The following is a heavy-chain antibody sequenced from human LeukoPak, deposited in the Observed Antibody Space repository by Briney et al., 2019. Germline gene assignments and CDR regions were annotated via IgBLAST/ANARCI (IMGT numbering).Heavy chain of an antibody. J-gene: IGHJ5*02. D-gene: IGHD2-15*01. CDR2: INHSGST. CDR3: ARGAVVVADLDWFDP. V-gene: IGHV4-34*01. CDR1: GGSFSGYY. Sequence: SDTLSLTCAVYGGSFSGYYWSWIRQPPGKGLEWIGEINHSGSTNYNPSLKSRVTISVDTSKNQFSLKLSSVTAADTAVYYCARGAVVVADLDWFDPWGQGTLVTVSS.